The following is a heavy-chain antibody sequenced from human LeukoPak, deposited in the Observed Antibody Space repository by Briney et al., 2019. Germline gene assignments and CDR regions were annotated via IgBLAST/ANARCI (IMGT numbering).Heavy chain of an antibody. CDR1: DD. D-gene: IGHD3-10*01. CDR3: TKGRGI. CDR2: IYTSKSM. J-gene: IGHJ4*02. Sequence: SETLSLTCTVSDDWYWIRQPAGKGLEWIGHIYTSKSMNYNPSLKSRVTISVDTSENQFSLKLTSVTAADTAVYYCTKGRGIWGQGTLVTVSS. V-gene: IGHV4-4*07.